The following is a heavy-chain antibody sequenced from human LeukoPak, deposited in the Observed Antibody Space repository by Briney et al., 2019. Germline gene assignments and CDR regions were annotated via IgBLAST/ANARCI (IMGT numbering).Heavy chain of an antibody. J-gene: IGHJ4*02. D-gene: IGHD6-19*01. V-gene: IGHV3-33*06. Sequence: GGSLRLSCAASGVTFSSYGMHWVRQAPGKGLEWVAVIWYDGSNKYYADSVKGRFTISRDNSKNTLYLQMNSLRAEDAAVYYCAKDLHGVAVPDYWGQGTLVTVSS. CDR1: GVTFSSYG. CDR2: IWYDGSNK. CDR3: AKDLHGVAVPDY.